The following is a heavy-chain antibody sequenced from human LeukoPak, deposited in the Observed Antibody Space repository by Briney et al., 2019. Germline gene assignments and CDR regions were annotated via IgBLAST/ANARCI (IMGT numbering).Heavy chain of an antibody. Sequence: SETLSLTCTVSGGSISSSSYYWGWIRQPPGKGVEWIGSIYYSGSTYYNPSLKRRVTISVDTSKNQFSLKPSSVTAADTAVYYCARLRPKTTVTTEYYMDVWGKGTTVTVSS. CDR3: ARLRPKTTVTTEYYMDV. CDR2: IYYSGST. CDR1: GGSISSSSYY. D-gene: IGHD4-17*01. J-gene: IGHJ6*03. V-gene: IGHV4-39*01.